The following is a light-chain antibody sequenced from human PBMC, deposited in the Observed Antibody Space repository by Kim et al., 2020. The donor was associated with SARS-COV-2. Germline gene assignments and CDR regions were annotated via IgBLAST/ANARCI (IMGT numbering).Light chain of an antibody. CDR2: DAS. CDR1: QSVASSY. CDR3: QQYGSSPPT. V-gene: IGKV3-20*01. J-gene: IGKJ1*01. Sequence: SQGERATLSGGASQSVASSYLAWYQQGPGQAPSLLIYDASNRATGIPDRFSGSGSGTDFSPTISTVEPEDFSVYYCQQYGSSPPTFGQGTKVDIK.